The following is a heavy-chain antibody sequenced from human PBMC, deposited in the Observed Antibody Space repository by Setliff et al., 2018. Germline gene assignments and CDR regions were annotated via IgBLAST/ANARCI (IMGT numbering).Heavy chain of an antibody. V-gene: IGHV1-18*01. J-gene: IGHJ4*02. CDR1: GYTFNNYG. CDR3: ARVESMVRGKNILRHFDY. CDR2: VTIYNGNT. D-gene: IGHD3-10*01. Sequence: ASVKVSCKASGYTFNNYGVAWVRQAPGQGLDWMGWVTIYNGNTKYAKNLQGRLTLSTDRSTSTVHMELGSLTTDDTAIYYCARVESMVRGKNILRHFDYWGQGTQVTVSS.